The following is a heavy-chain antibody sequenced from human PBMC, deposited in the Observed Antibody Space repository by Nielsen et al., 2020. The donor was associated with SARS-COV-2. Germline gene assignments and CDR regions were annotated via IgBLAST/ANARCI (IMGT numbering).Heavy chain of an antibody. D-gene: IGHD2-2*01. V-gene: IGHV3-23*01. J-gene: IGHJ6*03. Sequence: GGSLRLSCAASGFTFSSYAMSWVRQAPVKGLEWVSAISGSGGSTYYADSVKGRFTISRDNSKNTLYLQMNSLRAEDTAVYYCARLGYQLLPYYYYYMDVWGKGTTVTVSS. CDR3: ARLGYQLLPYYYYYMDV. CDR2: ISGSGGST. CDR1: GFTFSSYA.